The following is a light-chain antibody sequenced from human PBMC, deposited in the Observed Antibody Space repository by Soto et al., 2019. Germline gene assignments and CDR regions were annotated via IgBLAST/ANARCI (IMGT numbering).Light chain of an antibody. Sequence: QSVLTQPPSASGTPGQRVTISCSGSSSNIGLNTVTWYQHLPRAAPKLLIYTNDQRPSGVPDRFSASKSGTAASLAISGLQSEDEADYYCVAWDDSLNGYVFGTGTKLT. V-gene: IGLV1-44*01. CDR3: VAWDDSLNGYV. CDR1: SSNIGLNT. J-gene: IGLJ1*01. CDR2: TND.